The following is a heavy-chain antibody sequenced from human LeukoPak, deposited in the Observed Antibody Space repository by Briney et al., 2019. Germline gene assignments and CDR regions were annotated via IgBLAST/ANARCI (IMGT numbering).Heavy chain of an antibody. J-gene: IGHJ4*02. CDR2: ISGSGGST. D-gene: IGHD5-18*01. CDR3: AKVVVGYSYGVEADY. Sequence: GGSLRLSCAASGFTFSSYAMSWVRQAPGKGLEWVSAISGSGGSTYYADSVKGWFTISRDNSKNTLYLQMNSLRAEDTAVYYCAKVVVGYSYGVEADYWGQGTLVTVSS. V-gene: IGHV3-23*01. CDR1: GFTFSSYA.